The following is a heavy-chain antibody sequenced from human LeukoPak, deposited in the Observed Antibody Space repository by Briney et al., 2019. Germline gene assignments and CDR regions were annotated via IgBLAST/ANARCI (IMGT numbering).Heavy chain of an antibody. D-gene: IGHD1-26*01. CDR2: IYSSGST. CDR1: GGSISSYY. CDR3: ARVSVSGTYDY. J-gene: IGHJ4*02. Sequence: PSETLSLTCSVSGGSISSYYWTWIRQPAGKGLEWIGRIYSSGSTNYDPSLKSRVTMSVDTSKNQFSLKLSPVTAADTAVYYCARVSVSGTYDYWGQGTLVTVSS. V-gene: IGHV4-4*07.